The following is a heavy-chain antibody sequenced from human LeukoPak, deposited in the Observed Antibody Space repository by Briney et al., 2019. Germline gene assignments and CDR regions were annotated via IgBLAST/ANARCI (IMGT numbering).Heavy chain of an antibody. Sequence: GGSLRLSCAASGFSFGSYSMNWVRQAPGKGLEWVSAISGSGGSTYYADSVKGRFTISRDNSKNTLYLQMNSLRAEDTAVYYCAKLGSSSWDYWGQGTLVTVSS. CDR1: GFSFGSYS. V-gene: IGHV3-23*01. D-gene: IGHD6-13*01. CDR3: AKLGSSSWDY. CDR2: ISGSGGST. J-gene: IGHJ4*02.